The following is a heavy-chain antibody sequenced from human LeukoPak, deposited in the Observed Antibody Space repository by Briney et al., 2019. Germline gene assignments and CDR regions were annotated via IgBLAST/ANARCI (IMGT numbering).Heavy chain of an antibody. CDR1: GFIFSTYE. D-gene: IGHD6-19*01. Sequence: GGSLRLSCAASGFIFSTYETNWVRQAPGKGLEWVSYITSTSNTIYYADSVKGRFTISRDNAKNSLYLQMSSLRVEDTAVYYCTRDKSVTGVGPFDYWGQGTLVTVSS. V-gene: IGHV3-48*03. J-gene: IGHJ4*02. CDR2: ITSTSNTI. CDR3: TRDKSVTGVGPFDY.